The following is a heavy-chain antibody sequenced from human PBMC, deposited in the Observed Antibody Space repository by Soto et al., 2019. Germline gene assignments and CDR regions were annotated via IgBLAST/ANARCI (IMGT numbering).Heavy chain of an antibody. CDR1: GFTFSDHY. J-gene: IGHJ4*02. CDR2: IRNKANSYST. D-gene: IGHD1-26*01. CDR3: ARYSGSYSRGLDY. Sequence: GGSLRLSCAASGFTFSDHYMEWVRQAPGKGLEWVGRIRNKANSYSTEYAASVKGRFTISRDDSMNSLYLQMNSLKTEDTAVFYCARYSGSYSRGLDYWGQGTPVTFSS. V-gene: IGHV3-72*01.